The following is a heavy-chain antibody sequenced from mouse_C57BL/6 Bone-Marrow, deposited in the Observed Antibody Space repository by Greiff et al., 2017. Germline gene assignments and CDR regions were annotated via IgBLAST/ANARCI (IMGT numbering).Heavy chain of an antibody. J-gene: IGHJ4*01. D-gene: IGHD2-10*01. CDR1: GFTFSDFY. Sequence: EVKLVESGGGLVQSGRSLRLSCATSGFTFSDFYMEWVRQAPGKGLEWIAASRNKANAYTTEYSASVKGRFIVSRDTSQSILYLQMNALRAEDTAIYYCARGLLSPMDYWGQGTSVTVSS. CDR2: SRNKANAYTT. CDR3: ARGLLSPMDY. V-gene: IGHV7-1*01.